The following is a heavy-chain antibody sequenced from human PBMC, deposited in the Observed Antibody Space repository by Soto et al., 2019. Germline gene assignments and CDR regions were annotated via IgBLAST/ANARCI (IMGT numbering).Heavy chain of an antibody. CDR3: AREGADIVVVPAAIKSEYYYYYYMDV. CDR1: GYTFTSYD. CDR2: MNPNSGNT. Sequence: ASVKVSCKASGYTFTSYDINWVRQATGQGLEWMGWMNPNSGNTGYAQKLQGRVTMTRNTSISTANKEQSSLRSEDTAVYYCAREGADIVVVPAAIKSEYYYYYYMDVWGKGTTVTVSS. D-gene: IGHD2-2*01. J-gene: IGHJ6*03. V-gene: IGHV1-8*01.